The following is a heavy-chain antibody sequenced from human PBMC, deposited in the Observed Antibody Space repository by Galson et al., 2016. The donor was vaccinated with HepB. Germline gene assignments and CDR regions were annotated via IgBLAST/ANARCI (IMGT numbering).Heavy chain of an antibody. J-gene: IGHJ6*02. V-gene: IGHV3-30*18. D-gene: IGHD4-11*01. CDR1: GFTFSTYA. CDR2: TSYDGSNR. Sequence: SLRLSCAASGFTFSTYAMHWVRQAPGKGLEWVGVTSYDGSNRYYTDSVKGRFSISRDDSKNTLYLQMNSLRVEDTAVYYCAKDTGAPSDYQYGMDVWGQGTTVTVSS. CDR3: AKDTGAPSDYQYGMDV.